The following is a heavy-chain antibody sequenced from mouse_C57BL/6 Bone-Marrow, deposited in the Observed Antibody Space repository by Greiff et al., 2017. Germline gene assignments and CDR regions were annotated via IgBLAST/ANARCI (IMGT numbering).Heavy chain of an antibody. D-gene: IGHD2-1*01. V-gene: IGHV2-2*01. CDR1: GFSLTSYG. CDR3: ARPLSYGKGAMDY. J-gene: IGHJ4*01. CDR2: IWSGGST. Sequence: VKLMESGPGLVQPSQSLSISCTVSGFSLTSYGVHWVRQSPGKGLEWLGVIWSGGSTDYNAAFISRLSISKDNSKSQVFFKMNSLQADDTAIYYCARPLSYGKGAMDYWGQGTSVTVSS.